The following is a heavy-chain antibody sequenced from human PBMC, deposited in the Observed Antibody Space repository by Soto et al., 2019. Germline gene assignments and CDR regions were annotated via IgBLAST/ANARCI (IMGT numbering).Heavy chain of an antibody. Sequence: QVQLQQWGAGLLRPSETLSLTCAVYGGSFSGYYWSWIRQPPGKGLEWIGEINPSGSTTYNPSLNSRVTISVDTSKTKFSLKLSSVTAADTAVYYCAREPGYCSGGSCYGGWFDPWGQGTLVTVSS. CDR2: INPSGST. CDR3: AREPGYCSGGSCYGGWFDP. V-gene: IGHV4-34*01. D-gene: IGHD2-15*01. CDR1: GGSFSGYY. J-gene: IGHJ5*02.